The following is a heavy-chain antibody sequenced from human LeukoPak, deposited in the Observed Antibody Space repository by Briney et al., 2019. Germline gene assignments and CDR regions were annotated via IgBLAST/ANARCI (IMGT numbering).Heavy chain of an antibody. CDR1: GGSISSYY. V-gene: IGHV4-59*01. Sequence: PSETLSLTCTVSGGSISSYYWSWIRQPPRKGLEWIGYIYYSGSTNYNPSLKSRVTISVDTSKNQFSLKLSSVTAADTAVYYCARDNYGSGSYTLAYWGQGTLVTVSS. CDR2: IYYSGST. J-gene: IGHJ4*02. D-gene: IGHD3-10*01. CDR3: ARDNYGSGSYTLAY.